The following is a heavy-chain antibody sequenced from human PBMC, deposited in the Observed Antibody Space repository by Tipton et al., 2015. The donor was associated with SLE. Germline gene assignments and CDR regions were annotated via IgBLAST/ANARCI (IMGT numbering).Heavy chain of an antibody. CDR2: IYTSGST. CDR1: GGSISSYY. Sequence: TLSLTCTVSGGSISSYYWSWIRQPPGKGLEWIGYIYTSGSTNYHPSLKSRVTISVDTSKNQFSLKLSSVTAADTAVYYCARALFGGVPRAFDIWGQGTMVTVSS. D-gene: IGHD3-16*01. CDR3: ARALFGGVPRAFDI. J-gene: IGHJ3*02. V-gene: IGHV4-4*08.